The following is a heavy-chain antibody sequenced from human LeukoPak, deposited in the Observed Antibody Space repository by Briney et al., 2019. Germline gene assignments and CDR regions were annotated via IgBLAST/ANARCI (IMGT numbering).Heavy chain of an antibody. V-gene: IGHV1-18*01. CDR3: ARVAYCGGDCYGPFDY. J-gene: IGHJ4*02. Sequence: ASVKVSCKASGYTFTSYGISWVRQAPGQGLEWMGWISAYNGNTNYAQKLQGRVTMTIDTSTSTAYMELRSLRSDDTAVYYCARVAYCGGDCYGPFDYWGQGTLVTVSS. CDR2: ISAYNGNT. CDR1: GYTFTSYG. D-gene: IGHD2-21*02.